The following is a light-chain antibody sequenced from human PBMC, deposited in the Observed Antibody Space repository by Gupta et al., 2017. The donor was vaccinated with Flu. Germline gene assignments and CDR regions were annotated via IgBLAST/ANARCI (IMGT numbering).Light chain of an antibody. Sequence: DIQLTQSPSYLSASVGDRVTITCRASQTISSYLHWFQQKPGKAPKLLIYGASTLQGGVPSRFSGGGSGTAFTLTISSLQPEDFATYYCQQSYSTPFSFGQGTTLEIK. V-gene: IGKV1-39*01. J-gene: IGKJ2*03. CDR1: QTISSY. CDR2: GAS. CDR3: QQSYSTPFS.